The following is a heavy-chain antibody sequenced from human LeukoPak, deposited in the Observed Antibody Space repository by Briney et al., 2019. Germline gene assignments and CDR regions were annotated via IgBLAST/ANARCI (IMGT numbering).Heavy chain of an antibody. CDR1: GYTFSSFA. V-gene: IGHV3-66*01. CDR3: ARVGGSGQSLAFDI. D-gene: IGHD2-15*01. CDR2: IYSGGST. J-gene: IGHJ3*02. Sequence: GGSLRLSCAASGYTFSSFAMSWVRQAPGKGLEWVSVIYSGGSTYYADSEKGRFTISRDNSKNTLYLQMNSLRAEDTAVYYCARVGGSGQSLAFDIWGQGTMVTVSS.